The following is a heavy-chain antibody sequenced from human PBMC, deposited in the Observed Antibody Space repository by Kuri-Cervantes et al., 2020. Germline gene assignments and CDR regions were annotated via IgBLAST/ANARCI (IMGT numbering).Heavy chain of an antibody. J-gene: IGHJ5*02. D-gene: IGHD6-13*01. Sequence: VKVSCKASGGTFSSYAISWVRQAPGQGLEWMGGIIPIFGTANYAQKFQGRVTITADESTSTAYMELSSLRSEDTAVYYCARDRGPYSSSWYGRVPGWFNPWGQGTLVTVSS. V-gene: IGHV1-69*01. CDR3: ARDRGPYSSSWYGRVPGWFNP. CDR2: IIPIFGTA. CDR1: GGTFSSYA.